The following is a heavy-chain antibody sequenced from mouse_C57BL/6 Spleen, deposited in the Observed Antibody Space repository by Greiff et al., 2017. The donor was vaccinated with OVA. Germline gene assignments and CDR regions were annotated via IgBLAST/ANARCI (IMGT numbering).Heavy chain of an antibody. J-gene: IGHJ4*01. CDR2: IHPNIGST. CDR1: GYTFTSYW. V-gene: IGHV1-64*01. Sequence: VQLQQPGAELVKPGASVKLSCKASGYTFTSYWMHWVKQRPGQGLEWIGMIHPNIGSTNYNEKFKSKATLTVDKSSSTAYMQLSSLTSEDSAVYYCARQLTGNAMDYWGQGTSVTVSS. CDR3: ARQLTGNAMDY. D-gene: IGHD4-1*01.